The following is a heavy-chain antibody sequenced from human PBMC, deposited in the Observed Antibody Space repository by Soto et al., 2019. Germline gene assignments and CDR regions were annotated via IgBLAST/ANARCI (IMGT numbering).Heavy chain of an antibody. Sequence: ASVKVSCKASGYTFTSYAMHWVRQAPGQRLEWMGWINAGNGNTKYSQKFQGRVTITRDTSASTAYMELSSLRSEDTAVYYCARDDYGDYGPYYYYCYMDVWGKGTTVTVSS. D-gene: IGHD4-17*01. CDR2: INAGNGNT. CDR1: GYTFTSYA. V-gene: IGHV1-3*01. J-gene: IGHJ6*03. CDR3: ARDDYGDYGPYYYYCYMDV.